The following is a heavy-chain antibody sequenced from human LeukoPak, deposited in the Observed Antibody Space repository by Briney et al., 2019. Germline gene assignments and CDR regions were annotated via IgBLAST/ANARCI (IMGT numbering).Heavy chain of an antibody. V-gene: IGHV4-59*01. CDR2: IYYSGST. CDR1: GGSISSYY. D-gene: IGHD3-9*01. J-gene: IGHJ4*02. CDR3: ARTYYDILTGYLSYYFDY. Sequence: SETLSLTCTVSGGSISSYYWSWIRQPPGKGLEWIGYIYYSGSTNYNPSLKSRVTISVDTSKNQFSLKLSSVTAADTAVYYCARTYYDILTGYLSYYFDYWGQGTLVTVSS.